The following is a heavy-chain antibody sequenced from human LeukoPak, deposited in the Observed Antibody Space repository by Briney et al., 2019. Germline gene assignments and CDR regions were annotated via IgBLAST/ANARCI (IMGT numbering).Heavy chain of an antibody. CDR3: AGTPTRDCSSTSCYQFDY. Sequence: SVKVSCKASGGTFSSYAISWVRQAPGQGLEWMGGIIPIFGTANYAQKFQGRVTITADKSTSTAYMELSSLRSEDTAVYYCAGTPTRDCSSTSCYQFDYWGQGTLVTVPS. J-gene: IGHJ4*02. V-gene: IGHV1-69*06. CDR2: IIPIFGTA. CDR1: GGTFSSYA. D-gene: IGHD2-2*01.